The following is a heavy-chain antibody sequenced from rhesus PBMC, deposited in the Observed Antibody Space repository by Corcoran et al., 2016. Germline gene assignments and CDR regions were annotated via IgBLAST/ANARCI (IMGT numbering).Heavy chain of an antibody. Sequence: QVQLQESGPGLVKPSETLSLTCAVSGYSISSGYYWGWIRQPPGKGLEWIGGIYGSGGSNFLNPSLKSRVTLSVDTSKNQFSLKLSFVTAADTAVYYCARVGSSWSEWDTVGTEWYFDLWGPGTPITISS. J-gene: IGHJ2*01. CDR2: IYGSGGSN. CDR3: ARVGSSWSEWDTVGTEWYFDL. V-gene: IGHV4S14*01. D-gene: IGHD5-42*01. CDR1: GYSISSGYY.